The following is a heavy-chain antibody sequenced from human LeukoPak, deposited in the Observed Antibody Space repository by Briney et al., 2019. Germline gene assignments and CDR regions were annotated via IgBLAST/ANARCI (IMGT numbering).Heavy chain of an antibody. D-gene: IGHD6-13*01. CDR2: IKEDGSEK. V-gene: IGHV3-7*01. CDR1: GFTFSNYW. CDR3: AGGRQLGY. Sequence: QSGGSLRLSCAASGFTFSNYWMSWVRQAPGKGLEWVANIKEDGSEKYYVDSVKGRFTISRDNARNSLYLQMNSLRAEDTAVYYCAGGRQLGYWGQGTLVTVPS. J-gene: IGHJ4*02.